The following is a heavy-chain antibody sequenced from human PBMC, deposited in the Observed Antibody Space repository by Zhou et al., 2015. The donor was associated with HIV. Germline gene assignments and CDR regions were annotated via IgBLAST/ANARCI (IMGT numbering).Heavy chain of an antibody. CDR2: ISPIFGTA. V-gene: IGHV1-69*06. CDR1: GGTFSSYA. D-gene: IGHD3-3*02. CDR3: ARRSDISDYFDY. Sequence: LVQSGTEVREPGSSVKVSCKASGGTFSSYAISWVRQAPGQGLEWMGGISPIFGTANYAQKFQGRVTITADRSTNTAYMELRSLTSEDTAEYYCARRSDISDYFDYWGQGTLVTVSS. J-gene: IGHJ4*02.